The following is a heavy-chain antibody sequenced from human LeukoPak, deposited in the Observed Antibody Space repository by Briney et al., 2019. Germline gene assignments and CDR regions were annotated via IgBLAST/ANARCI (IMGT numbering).Heavy chain of an antibody. J-gene: IGHJ4*02. V-gene: IGHV4-34*01. Sequence: SETLSLTCAVYGGSFSGYYGSWIRQPPGKGLEWIGEINHSGSTNYNPSLKSRVTISVDTSKNQFSLKLSSVTAADTAVYYCARYSDYYDSSGYYFDYWGQGTLVTVSS. CDR1: GGSFSGYY. D-gene: IGHD3-22*01. CDR3: ARYSDYYDSSGYYFDY. CDR2: INHSGST.